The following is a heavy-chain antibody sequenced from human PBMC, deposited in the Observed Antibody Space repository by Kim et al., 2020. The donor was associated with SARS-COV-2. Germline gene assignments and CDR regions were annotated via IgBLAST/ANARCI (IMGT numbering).Heavy chain of an antibody. V-gene: IGHV1-69*04. D-gene: IGHD3-22*01. J-gene: IGHJ4*02. CDR3: ARVRGPGGGYYDY. Sequence: YEPKVQGRVTITADKSTSTAYMELSSLRSEDTAVYYCARVRGPGGGYYDYWGQGTLVTVSS.